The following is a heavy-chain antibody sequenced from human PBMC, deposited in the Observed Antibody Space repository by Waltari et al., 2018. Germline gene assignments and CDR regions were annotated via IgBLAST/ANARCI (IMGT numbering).Heavy chain of an antibody. CDR2: SYPAYSDP. V-gene: IGHV5-51*01. J-gene: IGHJ2*01. D-gene: IGHD6-19*01. Sequence: EVQLVQSGAEVKKPGESLKISCKGSGYSFTSYWIGWVRQMPGKGLEWMGISYPAYSDPRSSPSFQGQVTISADKSISTAYLQWSSLKASDTAMYYCARRGRQWPLSWYFDLWGRGTLVTVSS. CDR3: ARRGRQWPLSWYFDL. CDR1: GYSFTSYW.